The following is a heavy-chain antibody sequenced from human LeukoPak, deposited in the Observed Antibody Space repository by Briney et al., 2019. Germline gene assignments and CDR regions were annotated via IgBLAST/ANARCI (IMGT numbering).Heavy chain of an antibody. Sequence: PGGSLRLSCGASGFTFSRHSMNWVRQAPGKGLEWVSSISSSGSYIYYADSVKGRFTISRDNAKNSLYLQMNSLRAEDTAVYYCASRNQYCGGDCFWAFDIWGQGTMVTVSS. D-gene: IGHD2-21*02. J-gene: IGHJ3*02. CDR3: ASRNQYCGGDCFWAFDI. V-gene: IGHV3-21*01. CDR2: ISSSGSYI. CDR1: GFTFSRHS.